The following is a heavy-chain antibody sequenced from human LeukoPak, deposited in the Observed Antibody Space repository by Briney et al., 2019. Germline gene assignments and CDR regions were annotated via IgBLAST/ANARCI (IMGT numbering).Heavy chain of an antibody. V-gene: IGHV5-51*01. J-gene: IGHJ4*02. CDR2: IYPGDSET. CDR1: GYSFTSYW. CDR3: ARRELFSYGFGY. D-gene: IGHD5-18*01. Sequence: GESLKISCKGSGYSFTSYWIGWVRQTPGKGLKWMGIIYPGDSETRYSPSFQGQVTISADQTISTAYLQWSSLKASDTAMYYCARRELFSYGFGYWGQGTLVTVSS.